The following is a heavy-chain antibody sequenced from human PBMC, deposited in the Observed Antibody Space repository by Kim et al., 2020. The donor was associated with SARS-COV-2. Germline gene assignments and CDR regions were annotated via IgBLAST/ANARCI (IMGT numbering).Heavy chain of an antibody. J-gene: IGHJ4*02. CDR3: AKDGDSGYDYGATVGYFDY. V-gene: IGHV3-23*01. CDR2: ISGSGGST. CDR1: GFTFSSYA. Sequence: GGSLRLSCAASGFTFSSYAMSWVRQAPGKGLEWVSAISGSGGSTYYADSVKGRFTISRDNSKNTLYLQMNSLRAEDTAVYYCAKDGDSGYDYGATVGYFDYWGQGTLVTVSS. D-gene: IGHD5-12*01.